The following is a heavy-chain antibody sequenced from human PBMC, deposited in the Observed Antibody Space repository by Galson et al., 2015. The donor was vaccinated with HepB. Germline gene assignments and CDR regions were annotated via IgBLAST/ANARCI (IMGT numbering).Heavy chain of an antibody. CDR1: GYTFTNYD. Sequence: SVKVSCKASGYTFTNYDISWVRQAPGQGLEWMGWISAYNGNTNYAQKFQGRVTMTTDTSTNTAYMDLRSLRSDDTAVYFCARGVAGLSFDFWGQGTLVTVSS. V-gene: IGHV1-18*04. CDR2: ISAYNGNT. CDR3: ARGVAGLSFDF. J-gene: IGHJ4*02. D-gene: IGHD6-19*01.